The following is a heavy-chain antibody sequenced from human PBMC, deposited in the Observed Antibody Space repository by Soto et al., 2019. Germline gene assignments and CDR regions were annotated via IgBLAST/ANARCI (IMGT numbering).Heavy chain of an antibody. D-gene: IGHD3-9*01. J-gene: IGHJ4*02. Sequence: QVQLQESGPGLVKPSQTLSLTCTVSGGSISSGDYYWGWIRQPPGKGLEWIGYIYYSGSTYYNPSLKGRVTISVDTSKNQFSLKLSPVTAPDPAVYYCARGGYFDWLGIHWGQGTLVTVSS. CDR1: GGSISSGDYY. CDR2: IYYSGST. V-gene: IGHV4-30-4*01. CDR3: ARGGYFDWLGIH.